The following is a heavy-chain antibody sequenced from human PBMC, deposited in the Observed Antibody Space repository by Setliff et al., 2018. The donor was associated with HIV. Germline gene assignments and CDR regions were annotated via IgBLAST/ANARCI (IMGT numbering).Heavy chain of an antibody. D-gene: IGHD4-17*01. CDR3: ARADYGDFVDY. CDR1: GFTFSNYV. CDR2: ISGLSNVR. J-gene: IGHJ4*02. Sequence: GGSLRLSCAASGFTFSNYVMTWVRQAPGKGLEWVSAISGLSNVRNYADSVKGRFTISRDNSKNTLYVQMNSLRAEDTAVYYCARADYGDFVDYWGQGTLVTVSS. V-gene: IGHV3-23*01.